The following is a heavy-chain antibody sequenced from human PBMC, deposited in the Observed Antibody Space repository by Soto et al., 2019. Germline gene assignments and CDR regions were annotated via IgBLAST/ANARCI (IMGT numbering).Heavy chain of an antibody. CDR3: ALFCSSTSCYGQWDY. V-gene: IGHV4-59*01. Sequence: SETLSLTCSVSGRSMSSNDWSWLRQSPDKGLEWLGYFFYGGTDYNPSLGGRVSMSVETSKSQFSLKLTSVTAAGTAVYYCALFCSSTSCYGQWDYWGPGTLVTVSS. CDR1: GRSMSSND. CDR2: FFYGGT. J-gene: IGHJ4*02. D-gene: IGHD2-2*01.